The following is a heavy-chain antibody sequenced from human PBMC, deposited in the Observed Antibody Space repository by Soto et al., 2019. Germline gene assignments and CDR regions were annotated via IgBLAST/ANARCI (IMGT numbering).Heavy chain of an antibody. CDR1: GFPFSSSW. J-gene: IGHJ4*02. CDR3: SWSLNY. Sequence: HPGGSLRLSCAASGFPFSSSWMDWVRQAPGKGLEWVANINQDGSQTYYVDSVEGRFSVSRDNAENSLYLQMDSLRVEDTAVYYCSWSLNYWGLGTLVTVSS. V-gene: IGHV3-7*01. D-gene: IGHD3-3*01. CDR2: INQDGSQT.